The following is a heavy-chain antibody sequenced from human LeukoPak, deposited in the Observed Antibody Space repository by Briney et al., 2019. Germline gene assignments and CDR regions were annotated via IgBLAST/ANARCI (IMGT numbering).Heavy chain of an antibody. V-gene: IGHV3-9*01. CDR2: ISWNSGSI. J-gene: IGHJ6*03. CDR1: GFTFDDYA. CDR3: ARSFGVVIPMDV. D-gene: IGHD3-3*01. Sequence: GGSLRLSCAASGFTFDDYAMHWVRQAPGKGLEWVSGISWNSGSIGYADSVKSRFTISRDNAKNSLYPQMNSLRAEDTAVYYCARSFGVVIPMDVWGKGTTVTVSS.